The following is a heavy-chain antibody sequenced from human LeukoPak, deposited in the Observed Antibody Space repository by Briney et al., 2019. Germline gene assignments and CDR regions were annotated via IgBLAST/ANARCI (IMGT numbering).Heavy chain of an antibody. V-gene: IGHV1-18*01. CDR1: GYTFTSYG. D-gene: IGHD2-2*01. Sequence: GASVKVSCKASGYTFTSYGISWVRQAPGQGLEWMGWISAYNGNTNYAQKFQGRVNMTTETFTSTAYMELRSLRSDDTAVYYCARGGYCSGSSCYWNWFDPWGQGTLVTVSS. CDR2: ISAYNGNT. J-gene: IGHJ5*02. CDR3: ARGGYCSGSSCYWNWFDP.